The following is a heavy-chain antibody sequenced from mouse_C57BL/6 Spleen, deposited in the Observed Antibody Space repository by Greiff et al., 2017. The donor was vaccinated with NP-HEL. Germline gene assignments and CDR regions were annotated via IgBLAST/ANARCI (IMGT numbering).Heavy chain of an antibody. CDR3: ARTYYDYAMDY. D-gene: IGHD1-1*01. J-gene: IGHJ4*01. V-gene: IGHV1-85*01. CDR1: GYTFTSYD. Sequence: QVQLKESGPELVKPGASVKLSCKASGYTFTSYDINWVKQRPGQGLEWIGWIYPRDGSTKYNEKFKGKATLTVDTSSSTAYMELHSLTSEDSAVYFCARTYYDYAMDYWGQGTSVTVSS. CDR2: IYPRDGST.